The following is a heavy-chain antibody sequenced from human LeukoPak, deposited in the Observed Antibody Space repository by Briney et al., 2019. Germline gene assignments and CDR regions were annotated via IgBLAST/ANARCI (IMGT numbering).Heavy chain of an antibody. CDR2: INSDDSII. J-gene: IGHJ3*02. Sequence: GGSLRVSCAASGFTFSTYWMHWVRQAPGEGLVWVSRINSDDSIINYADSVKGRFTISRDNAKNTLYLQMNSLRAEDTAVYYCALHEMASISSDAFDIWGQGTMVTVSS. CDR3: ALHEMASISSDAFDI. V-gene: IGHV3-74*01. CDR1: GFTFSTYW. D-gene: IGHD5-24*01.